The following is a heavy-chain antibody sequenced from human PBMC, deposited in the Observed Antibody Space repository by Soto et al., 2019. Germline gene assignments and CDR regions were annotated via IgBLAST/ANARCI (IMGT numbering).Heavy chain of an antibody. CDR3: ATTIRRSTRPHYDFWSGSHPDYYYGMDV. D-gene: IGHD3-3*01. CDR2: IYSGGST. CDR1: GFTVSSNY. V-gene: IGHV3-53*01. Sequence: GGSLRLSCAASGFTVSSNYMSWVRQAPGKGLEWVSVIYSGGSTYYADSVKGRFTISRDNSKNTLYLQMNSLRAEDTAVYYCATTIRRSTRPHYDFWSGSHPDYYYGMDVWGQGTTVTVSS. J-gene: IGHJ6*02.